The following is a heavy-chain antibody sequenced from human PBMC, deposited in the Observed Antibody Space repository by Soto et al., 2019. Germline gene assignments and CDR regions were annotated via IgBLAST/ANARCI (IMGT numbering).Heavy chain of an antibody. V-gene: IGHV4-34*01. CDR2: INHSGST. CDR1: GGSFSGYY. D-gene: IGHD5-18*01. Sequence: SETLSLTCAVYGGSFSGYYWSWIRQPPGKGLEWIGEINHSGSTNYNPSLKSRVTISVDTSKNQFSLKLSSVTAADTAVYYCASKRGYSYGSGLWWGQGTLVTVSS. CDR3: ASKRGYSYGSGLW. J-gene: IGHJ4*02.